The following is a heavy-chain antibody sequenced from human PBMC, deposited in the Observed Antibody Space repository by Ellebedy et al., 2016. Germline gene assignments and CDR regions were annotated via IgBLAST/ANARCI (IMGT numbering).Heavy chain of an antibody. CDR3: ARHLTAYSDSLGY. Sequence: GESLKISXKGSGYNFAKYWIAWVRQMPGKGPEWMGIIYPGDFDTRYSPSFQGQVTISADRSLSTAYLQWSSLKTSDTAIYYCARHLTAYSDSLGYWGQGTLVTVSS. J-gene: IGHJ4*02. D-gene: IGHD6-6*01. CDR1: GYNFAKYW. CDR2: IYPGDFDT. V-gene: IGHV5-51*01.